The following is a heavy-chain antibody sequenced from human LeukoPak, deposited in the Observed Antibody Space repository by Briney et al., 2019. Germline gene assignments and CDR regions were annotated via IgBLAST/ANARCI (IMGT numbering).Heavy chain of an antibody. CDR2: INWNGSGA. CDR1: GFTFDDYG. CDR3: ARYLRKLYGRGGDYYFYMDV. Sequence: TGGSLRLSCAASGFTFDDYGMSWVRQVPGKGLEWVSGINWNGSGAGYADSVKGRFTISRDNAKNSLYLQMNSLKAEDTALFYCARYLRKLYGRGGDYYFYMDVWGQGTLVTVSS. D-gene: IGHD4-17*01. V-gene: IGHV3-20*04. J-gene: IGHJ6*03.